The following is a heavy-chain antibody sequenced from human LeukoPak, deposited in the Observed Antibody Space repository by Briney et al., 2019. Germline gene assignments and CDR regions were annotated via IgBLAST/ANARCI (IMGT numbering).Heavy chain of an antibody. Sequence: PGGSLRLSCAASGFTFSLYSMNWVRQAPGKGLEWVSYITSGSSTTYYADSVRGRFTISRDNAKNSLFLQMNSLRAEDTAVYCCARDGGGDYWGQGTLVTVSS. V-gene: IGHV3-48*01. CDR3: ARDGGGDY. D-gene: IGHD3-16*01. CDR1: GFTFSLYS. CDR2: ITSGSSTT. J-gene: IGHJ4*02.